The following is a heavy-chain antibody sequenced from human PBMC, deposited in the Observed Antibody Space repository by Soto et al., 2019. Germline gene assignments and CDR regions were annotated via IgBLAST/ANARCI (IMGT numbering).Heavy chain of an antibody. CDR1: GYTFTSYD. Sequence: QVQLVQSGAEVKKPGASVKVSCKASGYTFTSYDINWVRQATGQGLEWMGWMNPNSGNTGYAQKFQGRVTMTSNTSISTAYMELSSLRSEDTAVYYCARGPTDYVGNHDWFDPWGQGTLVTVSS. D-gene: IGHD4-17*01. V-gene: IGHV1-8*01. CDR3: ARGPTDYVGNHDWFDP. CDR2: MNPNSGNT. J-gene: IGHJ5*02.